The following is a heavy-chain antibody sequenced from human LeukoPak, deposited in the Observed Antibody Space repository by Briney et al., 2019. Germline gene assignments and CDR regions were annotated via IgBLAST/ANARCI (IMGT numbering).Heavy chain of an antibody. J-gene: IGHJ6*04. CDR3: VVGITMIGGV. V-gene: IGHV3-20*04. CDR2: ISLNGGST. CDR1: GFTFDDYG. D-gene: IGHD3-10*02. Sequence: PGGSLRLSCAASGFTFDDYGMTWVRQAPGKGLEWVSGISLNGGSTGYADSVKGRFTISRDNAKNSLYLQMNSLRAADTALYYCVVGITMIGGVWGKGTTVTISS.